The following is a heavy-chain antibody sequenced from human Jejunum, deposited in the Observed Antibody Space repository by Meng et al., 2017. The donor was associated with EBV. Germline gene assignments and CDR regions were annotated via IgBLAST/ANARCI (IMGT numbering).Heavy chain of an antibody. J-gene: IGHJ4*02. CDR1: GFTFSGFA. D-gene: IGHD6-13*01. Sequence: QVQLVESGGCVVQPGTSLRLSFEASGFTFSGFAMHWVRQAPGKGLEWVALPSYDETDKYYADSVKGRFIISRDNSNNTLSLQMNSLRAEDSAVYYCARGGGSRSWSFDYWGQGTLVTVSS. V-gene: IGHV3-30-3*01. CDR3: ARGGGSRSWSFDY. CDR2: PSYDETDK.